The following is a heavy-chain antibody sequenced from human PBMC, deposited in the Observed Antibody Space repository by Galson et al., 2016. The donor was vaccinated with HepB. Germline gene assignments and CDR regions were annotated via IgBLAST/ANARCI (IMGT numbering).Heavy chain of an antibody. D-gene: IGHD3/OR15-3a*01. V-gene: IGHV3-73*01. CDR3: TRQEGFDFWTGYYDY. J-gene: IGHJ4*02. CDR2: IRSKGNSYST. CDR1: GFSFSASG. Sequence: SLRLSCAASGFSFSASGMHWVRQASGKGLEWVGRIRSKGNSYSTTYAVSVQGRFTISRDDSTNTMYLQMNSLKTEDTAVYFCTRQEGFDFWTGYYDYWGQGTLVTVSS.